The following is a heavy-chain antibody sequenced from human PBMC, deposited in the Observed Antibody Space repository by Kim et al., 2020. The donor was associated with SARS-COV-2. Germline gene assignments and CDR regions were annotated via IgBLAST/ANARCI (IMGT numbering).Heavy chain of an antibody. J-gene: IGHJ3*02. CDR3: AGNYYDSSGYYDAFDI. Sequence: VKGRFTISRDNSKNTLYLQMNSLRAEDTAVYYCAGNYYDSSGYYDAFDIWGQGTMVTVSS. D-gene: IGHD3-22*01. V-gene: IGHV3-30*03.